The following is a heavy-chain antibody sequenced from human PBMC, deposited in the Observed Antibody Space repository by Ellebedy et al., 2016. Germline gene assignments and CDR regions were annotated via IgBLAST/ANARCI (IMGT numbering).Heavy chain of an antibody. CDR2: IYSGGST. D-gene: IGHD6-19*01. CDR3: ASNLRQWLDY. J-gene: IGHJ4*02. Sequence: GESLKISXAASGFTVSSNYMSWVRQAPGKGLEWVSVIYSGGSTYYADSVKGRFTISRDNSKNTLYLQMNSLRAEDTAVYYCASNLRQWLDYWGQGTLVTVSS. CDR1: GFTVSSNY. V-gene: IGHV3-53*01.